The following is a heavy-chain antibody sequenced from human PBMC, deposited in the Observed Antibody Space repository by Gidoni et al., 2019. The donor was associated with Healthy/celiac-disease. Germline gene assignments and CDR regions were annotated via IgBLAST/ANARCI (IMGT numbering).Heavy chain of an antibody. Sequence: QVQLVQSGAEVKKPGSSVKVSCKASGGTFSSYAISWVRQAPGQGLEWTGGIIPIFGTANYAQKFQGRVTITADESTSTAYMELSSLRSEDTAVYYCARDPLRPIVVVAASNYYYYGMDVWGQGTTVTVSS. D-gene: IGHD2-15*01. CDR3: ARDPLRPIVVVAASNYYYYGMDV. J-gene: IGHJ6*02. CDR2: IIPIFGTA. V-gene: IGHV1-69*01. CDR1: GGTFSSYA.